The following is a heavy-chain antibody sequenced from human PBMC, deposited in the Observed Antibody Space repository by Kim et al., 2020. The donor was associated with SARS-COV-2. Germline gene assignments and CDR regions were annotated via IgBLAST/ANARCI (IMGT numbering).Heavy chain of an antibody. J-gene: IGHJ5*02. CDR1: GGSISSGGYY. CDR3: ARDLTQLHAGIGS. CDR2: IYYSGST. Sequence: SETLSLTCTVSGGSISSGGYYWSWIRQHPGKGLEWIGYIYYSGSTYYNPSLKSRVTISVDTSKNQFSLKLSSVTAADTAVYYCARDLTQLHAGIGSWGQGTLVTVSS. V-gene: IGHV4-31*03. D-gene: IGHD5-18*01.